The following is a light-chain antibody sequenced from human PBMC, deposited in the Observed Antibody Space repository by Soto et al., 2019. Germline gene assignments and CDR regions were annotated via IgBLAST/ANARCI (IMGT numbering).Light chain of an antibody. CDR2: GNS. Sequence: QSVLTQQPSVSGAQGQRVTISCTGSSSNIGAGYDVHWYQQLPGTAPKLLIYGNSHRPSGVPDRFSGSKSGTSASLAITGLQAEDEADYYCQSYDSSLSGLYVFGTGTKVTVL. J-gene: IGLJ1*01. V-gene: IGLV1-40*01. CDR3: QSYDSSLSGLYV. CDR1: SSNIGAGYD.